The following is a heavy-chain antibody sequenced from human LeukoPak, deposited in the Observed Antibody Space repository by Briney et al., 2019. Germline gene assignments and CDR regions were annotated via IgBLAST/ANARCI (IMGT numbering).Heavy chain of an antibody. V-gene: IGHV1-69*04. CDR1: GGTFSSYA. CDR2: IIPILGIA. CDR3: ARPKRDTDYDFWSGYFGAFDI. D-gene: IGHD3-3*01. Sequence: SVKVSCKASGGTFSSYAISWVRQAPGQGLEWMGRIIPILGIANYAQKFQGRVTITADKSTSTAYMELSSLRSEDTAVYYCARPKRDTDYDFWSGYFGAFDIWGLGTMVTVSS. J-gene: IGHJ3*02.